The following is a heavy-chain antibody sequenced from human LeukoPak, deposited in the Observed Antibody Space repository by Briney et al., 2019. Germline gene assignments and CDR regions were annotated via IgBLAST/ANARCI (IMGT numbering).Heavy chain of an antibody. CDR2: ISGAGDST. CDR1: GFTFSSYA. V-gene: IGHV3-23*01. CDR3: ARDPLPESRYYFDY. D-gene: IGHD5-24*01. Sequence: GGSLRLSCAASGFTFSSYAMSWVRQAPGKGLEWVSSISGAGDSTYYADSVRGHFTISRDNSKKTLYVQMNSLRAEDTAVYYCARDPLPESRYYFDYWGQGTLVTVSS. J-gene: IGHJ4*02.